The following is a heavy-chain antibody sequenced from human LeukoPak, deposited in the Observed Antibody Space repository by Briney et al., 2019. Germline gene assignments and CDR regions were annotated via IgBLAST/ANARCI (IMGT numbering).Heavy chain of an antibody. D-gene: IGHD2-15*01. CDR1: GYTFTSYG. Sequence: GASVKVSCKASGYTFTSYGISWVRQAPGQGLEWMGGIIPIFGTANYAQKFQGRVTITADESTSTAYMELSSLRSEDTAVYYCARGCSGGSCYSSWAFDIWGQGTMVTVSS. J-gene: IGHJ3*02. V-gene: IGHV1-69*13. CDR3: ARGCSGGSCYSSWAFDI. CDR2: IIPIFGTA.